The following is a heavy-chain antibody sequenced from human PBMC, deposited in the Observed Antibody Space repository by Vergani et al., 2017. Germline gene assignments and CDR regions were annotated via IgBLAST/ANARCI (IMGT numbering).Heavy chain of an antibody. CDR1: GGSFSGYY. D-gene: IGHD3-3*01. CDR3: ARVFKYYDFGNPPMHFDY. Sequence: QVQLQQWGAGLLKPSETLSLTCAVYGGSFSGYYWSWIRQPPGKGLEWIGEINHSGSTNYNPSLKSRVTISVDTSKNQCSLKLSSVTAADTAVYYCARVFKYYDFGNPPMHFDYWGQGTLVTVSS. J-gene: IGHJ4*02. V-gene: IGHV4-34*01. CDR2: INHSGST.